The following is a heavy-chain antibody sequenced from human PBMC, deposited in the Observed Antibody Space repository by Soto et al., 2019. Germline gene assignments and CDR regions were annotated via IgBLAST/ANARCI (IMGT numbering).Heavy chain of an antibody. D-gene: IGHD2-15*01. CDR3: ARDVGYCSGGSCSLSTFDY. CDR1: GYTFTSYG. CDR2: ISAYNGNT. Sequence: ASVKVSCKASGYTFTSYGISWVRQAPGQGLEWMGWISAYNGNTNYAQKLQGRVTMTTDTSTSTAYTELRSLRSDDTAVYYCARDVGYCSGGSCSLSTFDYWGQGTLVTVSS. V-gene: IGHV1-18*01. J-gene: IGHJ4*02.